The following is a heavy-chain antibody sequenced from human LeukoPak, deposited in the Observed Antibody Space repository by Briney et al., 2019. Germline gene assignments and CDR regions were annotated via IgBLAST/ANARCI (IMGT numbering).Heavy chain of an antibody. V-gene: IGHV3-7*03. CDR1: GFRITNNW. D-gene: IGHD3-10*01. J-gene: IGHJ3*01. CDR3: ARGRAIDV. Sequence: GGSLRLSCVAASGFRITNNWMTWIRRAPGKGLEWVANIKEDESQKYYVGSVKGRFTISRDNTKSSVYLQMSSLRVEDTALYYCARGRAIDVWGQGTMVTVSS. CDR2: IKEDESQK.